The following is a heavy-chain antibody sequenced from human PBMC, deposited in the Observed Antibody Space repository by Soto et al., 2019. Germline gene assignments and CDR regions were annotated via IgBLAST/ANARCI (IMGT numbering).Heavy chain of an antibody. Sequence: QVQLMQSGAEVKKPGASVKVSCKASGDTFTDYYIHWVRQAPGQGLEWMGTVNPSGGHTTYAQHFLGRVTMTGDTSTSTLYMALTSLTSDDTAVYYCARGGHVVVVTAALDYWGQGTLVTVSS. J-gene: IGHJ4*02. CDR1: GDTFTDYY. V-gene: IGHV1-46*01. CDR3: ARGGHVVVVTAALDY. CDR2: VNPSGGHT. D-gene: IGHD2-21*02.